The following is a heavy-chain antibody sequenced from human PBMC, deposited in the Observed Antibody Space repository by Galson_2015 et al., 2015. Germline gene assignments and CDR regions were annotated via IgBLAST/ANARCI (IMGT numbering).Heavy chain of an antibody. Sequence: SLRLSCAASGFTFDDYAMHWVRQAPGKGLEWVSGISWNSGSIGYADSVKGRLTISRDNAKNSLYLQMNSLRAEDTALYYCAKDGSYYYDSSGYYSYWYFDLWGRGT. CDR2: ISWNSGSI. V-gene: IGHV3-9*01. D-gene: IGHD3-22*01. CDR1: GFTFDDYA. CDR3: AKDGSYYYDSSGYYSYWYFDL. J-gene: IGHJ2*01.